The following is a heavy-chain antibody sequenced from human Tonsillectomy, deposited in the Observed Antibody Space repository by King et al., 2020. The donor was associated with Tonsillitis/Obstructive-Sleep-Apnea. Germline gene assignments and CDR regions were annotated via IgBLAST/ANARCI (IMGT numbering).Heavy chain of an antibody. J-gene: IGHJ3*02. Sequence: VQLQESGPGLVKPSETLSLTCSVSGGSISSHYWSWIRQPPEKGLECIGYVDYSGSTNYNPSFKSRVTISVDTSKNQFSLKLSSVTAADTAVYYCAREGNFDAFDIWGQGTMVAVSS. CDR1: GGSISSHY. V-gene: IGHV4-59*11. CDR2: VDYSGST. CDR3: AREGNFDAFDI.